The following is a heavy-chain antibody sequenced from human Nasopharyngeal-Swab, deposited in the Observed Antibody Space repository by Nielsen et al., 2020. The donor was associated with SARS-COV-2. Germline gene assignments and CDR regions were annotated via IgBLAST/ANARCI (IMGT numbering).Heavy chain of an antibody. V-gene: IGHV3-21*04. CDR3: AKDGSGSGYYYYYYMDV. CDR2: ISSSSSYI. D-gene: IGHD3-10*01. J-gene: IGHJ6*03. Sequence: WIRQPPGKGLEWVSSISSSSSYIYYADSVKGRFTISRDNAKNSLYLQMNSLRAEDTAVYYCAKDGSGSGYYYYYYMDVWGKGTTVTVSS.